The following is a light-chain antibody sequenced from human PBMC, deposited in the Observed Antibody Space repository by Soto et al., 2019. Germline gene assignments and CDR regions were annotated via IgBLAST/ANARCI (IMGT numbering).Light chain of an antibody. Sequence: QSVLTQPPSVSEAPRQRVTISCSGSSSNIGNNPVNWYKQFPGKAPKLLIYYDDMLYSGVPDRFSGSKSGTSASLAISGPQSEDEADYYCASWDDNLNGPVFGRGTKLTVL. CDR3: ASWDDNLNGPV. V-gene: IGLV1-36*01. CDR1: SSNIGNNP. CDR2: YDD. J-gene: IGLJ2*01.